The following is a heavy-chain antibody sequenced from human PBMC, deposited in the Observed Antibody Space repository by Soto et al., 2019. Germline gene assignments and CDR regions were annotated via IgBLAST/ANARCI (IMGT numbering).Heavy chain of an antibody. CDR1: GGSISSGGYY. CDR2: IYYSGST. D-gene: IGHD2-8*02. V-gene: IGHV4-31*03. Sequence: QVQLQESGPGLVKPSQTLSLTCTVSGGSISSGGYYWSWIRQHPGKGLEWIGYIYYSGSTYYNPSLKSXXTXSXXTSKNQFSLKLSSVTAADTAVYYCARVGGVHYFDYWGQGTLVTVSS. CDR3: ARVGGVHYFDY. J-gene: IGHJ4*02.